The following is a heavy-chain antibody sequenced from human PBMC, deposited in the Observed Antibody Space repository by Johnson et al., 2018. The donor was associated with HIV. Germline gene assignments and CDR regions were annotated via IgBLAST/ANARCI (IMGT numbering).Heavy chain of an antibody. CDR3: VTGDSVVVLGAILRPLHDAFDI. Sequence: VQLVESGGGVVRPGGSLRLSCAASGFTFDDYGMSWVRQAPGKGLEWVSGINWDGGSTGYADSVKGRFTISRDNAKNSLYLQMNSLITEDTAEYYCVTGDSVVVLGAILRPLHDAFDIWGQGTMVTVSS. J-gene: IGHJ3*02. CDR2: INWDGGST. V-gene: IGHV3-20*04. D-gene: IGHD2-15*01. CDR1: GFTFDDYG.